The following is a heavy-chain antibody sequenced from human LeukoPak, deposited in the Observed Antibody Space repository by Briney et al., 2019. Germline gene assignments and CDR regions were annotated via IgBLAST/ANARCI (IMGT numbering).Heavy chain of an antibody. CDR2: INHSGST. Sequence: LSETLSLTCAVYGGSFSGYYWSWIRPPPGKGLEWIGEINHSGSTNYNPSLKSRVTISVDTSKNQFSLKLSSVTAADTAVYYCASGRLSGSSWFDPWGQGTLVTVSS. CDR3: ASGRLSGSSWFDP. V-gene: IGHV4-34*01. D-gene: IGHD3-10*01. J-gene: IGHJ5*02. CDR1: GGSFSGYY.